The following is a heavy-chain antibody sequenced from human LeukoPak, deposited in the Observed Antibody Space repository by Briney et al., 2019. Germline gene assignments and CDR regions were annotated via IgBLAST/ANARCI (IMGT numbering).Heavy chain of an antibody. CDR1: WFSVSSND. D-gene: IGHD3-16*01. V-gene: IGHV3-53*01. CDR3: ATGTFGGA. J-gene: IGHJ5*02. CDR2: LYSGGRT. Sequence: GGSLRLSCAVSWFSVSSNDMNWVRQVPGKGPEWVSVLYSGGRTKYADSVKGRFTISGDNSKNTLFLQMNSLRVEDTAVYYCATGTFGGAWGQGTRVIVSS.